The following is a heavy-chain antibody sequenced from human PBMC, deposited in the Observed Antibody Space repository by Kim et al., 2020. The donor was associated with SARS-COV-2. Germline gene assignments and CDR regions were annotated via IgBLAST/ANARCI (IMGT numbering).Heavy chain of an antibody. CDR3: APGGDYGGNFDWFDP. Sequence: DAVKGRFTISRDNAKNSLYLQMNSLRDEDTAVYYCAPGGDYGGNFDWFDPWGQGTLVTVSS. J-gene: IGHJ5*02. D-gene: IGHD4-17*01. V-gene: IGHV3-48*02.